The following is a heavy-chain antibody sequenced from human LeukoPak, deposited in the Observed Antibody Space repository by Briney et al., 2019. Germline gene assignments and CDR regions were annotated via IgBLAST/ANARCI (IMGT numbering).Heavy chain of an antibody. V-gene: IGHV4-30-4*01. CDR2: IYYSGST. Sequence: SETLSLTCTVSGGSISSGDYYWSWIRQPPGKGLEWIGYIYYSGSTYYNPPLKSRVTISVDTSKNQFSLKLSSVTAADTAVYYCASLRGPNGMDVWGQGTTVTVSS. D-gene: IGHD3-10*01. CDR1: GGSISSGDYY. J-gene: IGHJ6*02. CDR3: ASLRGPNGMDV.